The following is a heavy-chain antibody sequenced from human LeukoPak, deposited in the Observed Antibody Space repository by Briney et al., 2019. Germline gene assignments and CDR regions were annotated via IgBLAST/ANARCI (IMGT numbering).Heavy chain of an antibody. CDR1: GFTFTGYG. CDR2: IRYDGSNT. CDR3: AKSGVLRYFDWSDPEYYFDY. J-gene: IGHJ4*02. Sequence: GGSLRLACAPSGFTFTGYGMHWVRQAPGKGLEWVAAIRYDGSNTYYADSVKGRFTISRHNSKNTLYLQMNRLRAEDTAVYYCAKSGVLRYFDWSDPEYYFDYWGQGALVTVSS. D-gene: IGHD3-9*01. V-gene: IGHV3-30*02.